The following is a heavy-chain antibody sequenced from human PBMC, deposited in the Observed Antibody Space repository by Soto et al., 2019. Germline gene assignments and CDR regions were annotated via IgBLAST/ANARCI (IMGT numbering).Heavy chain of an antibody. CDR3: ARSYPNTIFGVVPSRGLDA. J-gene: IGHJ6*02. Sequence: PSAPLSFTCIVSGGSISSNYWSWIRQPPGKGLEWIGYIYYTGSTNFNPSLKNRVIISVDTSKDQFSLKLSSVPAVDPAVYYCARSYPNTIFGVVPSRGLDAWGQGTTVTVSS. CDR1: GGSISSNY. D-gene: IGHD3-3*01. CDR2: IYYTGST. V-gene: IGHV4-59*01.